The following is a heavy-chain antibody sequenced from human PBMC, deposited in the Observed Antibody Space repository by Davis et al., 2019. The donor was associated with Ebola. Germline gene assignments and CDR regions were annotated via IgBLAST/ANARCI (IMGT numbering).Heavy chain of an antibody. CDR3: AKDRGDYYDSSGYYYYYYYGMDV. CDR2: ISYDGSNK. CDR1: GYTFGSYS. V-gene: IGHV3-30*18. J-gene: IGHJ6*02. D-gene: IGHD3-22*01. Sequence: PGGSLRLSCAASGYTFGSYSMHWVRQAPGKGLEWVTIISYDGSNKYYADSVKGRFTISRDNSKNTLYLQMNSLRAEDTAVYYCAKDRGDYYDSSGYYYYYYYGMDVWGQGTTVTVSS.